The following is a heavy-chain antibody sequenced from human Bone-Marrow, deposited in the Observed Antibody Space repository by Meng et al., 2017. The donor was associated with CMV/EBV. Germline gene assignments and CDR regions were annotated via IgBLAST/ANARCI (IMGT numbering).Heavy chain of an antibody. D-gene: IGHD5-12*01. CDR1: GYAFTGYY. CDR2: INPNSGGT. J-gene: IGHJ5*02. V-gene: IGHV1-2*02. Sequence: KASGYAFTGYYMHWVQQAPGQGLEWMGWINPNSGGTNYAPKFQGRVTMTRDTSISTAYMELSRLRSDDTAVYYCARDRRGYGDNWFDPWGQGTLVTVSS. CDR3: ARDRRGYGDNWFDP.